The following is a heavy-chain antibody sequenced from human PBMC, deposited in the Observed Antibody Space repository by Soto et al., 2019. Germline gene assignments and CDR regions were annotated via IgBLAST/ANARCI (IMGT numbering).Heavy chain of an antibody. CDR1: GFTVSTKY. Sequence: EVRLVESGGGLVQPGGSLRLSCAASGFTVSTKYMSWVRQAPGKGLEWVSVIYSGGSTFYADSVRGRFTISRDNSKDTVNLQMNSLRAEDKAVYYCARDPWAADYWGQGTLVTVSS. J-gene: IGHJ4*02. CDR2: IYSGGST. V-gene: IGHV3-66*01. D-gene: IGHD3-16*01. CDR3: ARDPWAADY.